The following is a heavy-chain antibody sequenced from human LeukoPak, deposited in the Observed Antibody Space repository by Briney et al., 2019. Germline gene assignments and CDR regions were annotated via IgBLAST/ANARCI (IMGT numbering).Heavy chain of an antibody. Sequence: GASVKVSCKASGYTFTGYYMHWVRQAPGQGLEWMGWINPNSGGTNYAQKFQGRVTMTRDTSISTAYMELSRLRSDDTAVYYCARPRRAAKAAFDIWGQGTMVTVSS. CDR1: GYTFTGYY. D-gene: IGHD6-6*01. CDR3: ARPRRAAKAAFDI. J-gene: IGHJ3*02. V-gene: IGHV1-2*02. CDR2: INPNSGGT.